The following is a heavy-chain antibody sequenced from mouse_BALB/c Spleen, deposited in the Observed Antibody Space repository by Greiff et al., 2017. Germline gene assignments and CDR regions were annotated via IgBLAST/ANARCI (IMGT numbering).Heavy chain of an antibody. Sequence: EVKLMESGGGLVQPGGSLRLSCATSGFTFTDYYMSWVRQPPGKALEWLGFIRNKANGYTTEYSASVKGRFTISRDNSQSILYLQMNTLRAEDSATYYCARDNRRDPFDVWGAGTTVTVSS. CDR1: GFTFTDYY. CDR3: ARDNRRDPFDV. V-gene: IGHV7-3*02. CDR2: IRNKANGYTT. J-gene: IGHJ1*01.